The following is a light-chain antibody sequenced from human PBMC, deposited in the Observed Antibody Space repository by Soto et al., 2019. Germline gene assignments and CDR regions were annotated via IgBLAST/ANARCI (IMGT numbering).Light chain of an antibody. J-gene: IGKJ5*01. CDR3: QQYNNWPPIT. CDR2: GAS. Sequence: IVLTQSPGTLSLSPWERATLSCRASQSVSSNHLAWYQQKPGQAPRLLIYGASTRATGIPARFSGSGSGTEFTLTIGSLQSEDFAVYYCQQYNNWPPITFGQGTRLEIK. V-gene: IGKV3-15*01. CDR1: QSVSSN.